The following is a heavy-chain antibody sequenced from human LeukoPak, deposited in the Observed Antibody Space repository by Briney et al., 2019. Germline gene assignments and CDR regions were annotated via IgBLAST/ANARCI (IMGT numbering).Heavy chain of an antibody. Sequence: GGSLRLSCAASGFTFTTYWMSWVRQAPGKGLEWVANIKQDGTEKYYVDSVKGRFTISRDNAKNSLYLQMNSLRAEDMAVYYCARDKWLLDYWGQGTLVTVSS. J-gene: IGHJ4*02. V-gene: IGHV3-7*01. CDR3: ARDKWLLDY. CDR2: IKQDGTEK. CDR1: GFTFTTYW. D-gene: IGHD3-22*01.